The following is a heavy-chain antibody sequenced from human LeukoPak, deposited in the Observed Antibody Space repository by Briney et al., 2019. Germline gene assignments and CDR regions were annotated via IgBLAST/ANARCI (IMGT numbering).Heavy chain of an antibody. V-gene: IGHV1-2*02. CDR2: INPNSGGT. Sequence: ASVKVSCKASGYTFTGYYMHWVRQAPGQGLEWMGWINPNSGGTNYAQKFQGRVTMTRNTSISTAYMELSSLRSEDTAVYYCARCSGSYYWPYYYYYYMDVWGKGTTVTISS. D-gene: IGHD3-10*02. CDR3: ARCSGSYYWPYYYYYYMDV. CDR1: GYTFTGYY. J-gene: IGHJ6*03.